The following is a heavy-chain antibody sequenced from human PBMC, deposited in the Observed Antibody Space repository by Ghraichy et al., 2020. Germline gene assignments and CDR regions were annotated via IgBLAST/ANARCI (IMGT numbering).Heavy chain of an antibody. CDR2: ISGSGGST. CDR3: AKDPPEGRVTGGRGGDY. CDR1: GFTFSGYA. J-gene: IGHJ4*02. Sequence: GESLNISCAASGFTFSGYAMNWVRQAPGKGLEWVSGISGSGGSTFYADSVRGRFSISRDNSKTTLYLQMNSLKDEDTAVYYCAKDPPEGRVTGGRGGDYWGQGTLVTVSS. D-gene: IGHD1-20*01. V-gene: IGHV3-23*01.